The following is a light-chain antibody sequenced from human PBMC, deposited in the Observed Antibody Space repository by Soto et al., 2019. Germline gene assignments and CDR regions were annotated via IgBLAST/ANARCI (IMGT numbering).Light chain of an antibody. CDR2: AAY. Sequence: DIQMTQSPSSLSASVGDGVTLTCRASQVIGNNLGWYQQKPGKAPKRLIYAAYTLEGGVPSRFSGSGSATEFTLTISSLQPEDFATYYCLQHHTYPFTFGQGTKLEI. CDR1: QVIGNN. J-gene: IGKJ2*01. CDR3: LQHHTYPFT. V-gene: IGKV1-17*01.